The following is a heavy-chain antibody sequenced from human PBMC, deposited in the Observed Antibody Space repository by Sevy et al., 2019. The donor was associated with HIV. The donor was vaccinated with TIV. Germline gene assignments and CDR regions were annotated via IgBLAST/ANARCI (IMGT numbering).Heavy chain of an antibody. CDR3: VREIRFLEWLSNDYYFDY. Sequence: GSLRLSCTVSGGSVSSGSYYWSWIRQPPGKGLEWIGYIYYSGSTNYNPSLKSRVTISVDTSKNQFSLKLSSVTAADTAVYYCVREIRFLEWLSNDYYFDYWGQGTLVTVSS. D-gene: IGHD3-3*01. J-gene: IGHJ4*02. CDR1: GGSVSSGSYY. CDR2: IYYSGST. V-gene: IGHV4-61*01.